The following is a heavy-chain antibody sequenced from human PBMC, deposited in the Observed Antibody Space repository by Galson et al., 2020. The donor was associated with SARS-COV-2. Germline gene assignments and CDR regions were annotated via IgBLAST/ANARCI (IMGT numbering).Heavy chain of an antibody. Sequence: TGGSLRLSCEGVGYTFAGYWIGWVRQMPGKGLECMGIIYPGDSDTTYSPSFQGQVTISADKSTAYLHWSSLKASDTAMYYCARLTSDTTFATYDHSFDIWGQGTMVTVSS. V-gene: IGHV5-51*01. CDR2: IYPGDSDT. CDR1: GYTFAGYW. D-gene: IGHD3-22*01. CDR3: ARLTSDTTFATYDHSFDI. J-gene: IGHJ3*02.